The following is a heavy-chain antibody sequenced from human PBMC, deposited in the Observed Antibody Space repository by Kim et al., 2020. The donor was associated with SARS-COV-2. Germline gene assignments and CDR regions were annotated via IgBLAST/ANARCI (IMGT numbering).Heavy chain of an antibody. V-gene: IGHV3-30*18. J-gene: IGHJ6*02. CDR3: AKDLAGGYYYGMDV. Sequence: GGSLRLSCAASGFIFSGYAMHWVRQAPGKGLEWVAVTSFDGNNKYYGDSVKGRFTISRDNSKNTVYLQMDSLRTEDTAVYYCAKDLAGGYYYGMDVWGQGTTVTVS. CDR1: GFIFSGYA. CDR2: TSFDGNNK.